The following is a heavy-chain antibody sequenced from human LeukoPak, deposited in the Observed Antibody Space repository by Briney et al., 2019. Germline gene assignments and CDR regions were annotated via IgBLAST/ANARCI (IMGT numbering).Heavy chain of an antibody. CDR1: GGSISSHTYF. V-gene: IGHV4-39*02. J-gene: IGHJ4*02. D-gene: IGHD6-19*01. CDR3: ATSSYSSGWRWGFDF. Sequence: PSDTLSLTCTVSGGSISSHTYFWGWIRQPPGKGLEWIGSLHNIGSTYYNPSLRSRVTMSVDTSKSHFSLKLASVTAADTAVFYCATSSYSSGWRWGFDFWGQGTLVTVST. CDR2: LHNIGST.